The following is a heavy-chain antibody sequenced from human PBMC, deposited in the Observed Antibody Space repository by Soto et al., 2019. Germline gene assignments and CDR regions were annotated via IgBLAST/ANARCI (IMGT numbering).Heavy chain of an antibody. J-gene: IGHJ3*02. CDR2: IYWDDDK. V-gene: IGHV2-5*02. CDR3: ARLYYDILTGYYVDAFDI. D-gene: IGHD3-9*01. Sequence: QITLKESGPPLVKPTQTLTLTCTFSGFSLSTSGVGVGWIRQPPGKALEWLALIYWDDDKRYSPSLKSRLTITKDTSKNQVVLTMTNMDPVDTATYYCARLYYDILTGYYVDAFDIWGQGTMVTVSS. CDR1: GFSLSTSGVG.